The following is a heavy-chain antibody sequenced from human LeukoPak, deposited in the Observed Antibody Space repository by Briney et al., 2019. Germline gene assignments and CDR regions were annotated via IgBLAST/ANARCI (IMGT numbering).Heavy chain of an antibody. CDR1: GGSISSYY. CDR3: ARDNPDSSGWYESFEY. V-gene: IGHV4-4*07. J-gene: IGHJ4*02. Sequence: SETLSLTCTVSGGSISSYYWSWIRQPAGKGLGCIGRIYTSGSTNYNPSLKSRVTMSVDTSKNQFSLKLSSVTAADTAVYYCARDNPDSSGWYESFEYWGQGTLVTVSS. D-gene: IGHD6-19*01. CDR2: IYTSGST.